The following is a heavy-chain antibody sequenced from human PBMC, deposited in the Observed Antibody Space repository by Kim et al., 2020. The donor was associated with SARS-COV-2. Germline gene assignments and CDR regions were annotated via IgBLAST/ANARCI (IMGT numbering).Heavy chain of an antibody. D-gene: IGHD3-10*01. V-gene: IGHV7-4-1*02. CDR3: ARDHKLLWFGESDNWFDP. CDR1: GYTFTSYA. CDR2: INTNTGNP. J-gene: IGHJ5*02. Sequence: ASVKVSCKASGYTFTSYAMNWVRQAPGQGLEWMGWINTNTGNPTYAQGFTGRFVFSLDTSVSTAYLQISSLKAEDTAVYYCARDHKLLWFGESDNWFDPWGQGTLVTVSS.